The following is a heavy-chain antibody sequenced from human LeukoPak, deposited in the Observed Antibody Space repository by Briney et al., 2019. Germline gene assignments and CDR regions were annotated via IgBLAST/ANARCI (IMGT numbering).Heavy chain of an antibody. CDR3: AKDAVRGRFDP. V-gene: IGHV3-7*01. D-gene: IGHD3-10*01. CDR1: GFTFSSYW. CDR2: IKQDGSEK. J-gene: IGHJ5*02. Sequence: GGSLRLSCAASGFTFSSYWMSWVRQAPGKGLEWVANIKQDGSEKYYVDSVKGRFTISRDNAKNSLYLQMNSLRAEDTAVYYCAKDAVRGRFDPWGQGTMVTVSS.